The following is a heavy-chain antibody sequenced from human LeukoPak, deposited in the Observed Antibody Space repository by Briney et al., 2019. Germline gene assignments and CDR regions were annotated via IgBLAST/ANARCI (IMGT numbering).Heavy chain of an antibody. J-gene: IGHJ6*03. CDR2: ISWNSDNI. D-gene: IGHD2-2*01. V-gene: IGHV3-9*01. CDR1: GFTFDDYA. CDR3: ARDPVVPAAYYYYYYMDV. Sequence: PGRSLRLSCAASGFTFDDYAVHWVRQAPGKGLEWVSGISWNSDNIVYADSVKGRFTISRDNAKNSLYLQMNSLRAEDTAVYYCARDPVVPAAYYYYYYMDVWGKGTTVTVSS.